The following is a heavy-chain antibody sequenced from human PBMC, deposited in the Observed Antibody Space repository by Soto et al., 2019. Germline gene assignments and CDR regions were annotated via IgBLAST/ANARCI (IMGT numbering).Heavy chain of an antibody. J-gene: IGHJ4*02. Sequence: GGSLRLSCAASGFTFSSYGMHWVRQAPGKGLEWVAVIWYDGSNKYYADSVKGRFTISRDNSKNTLYLQMNSLRAEDTAVYYCARDHSSGWYAYFDYWGQGTLVTVSS. CDR3: ARDHSSGWYAYFDY. CDR2: IWYDGSNK. D-gene: IGHD6-19*01. CDR1: GFTFSSYG. V-gene: IGHV3-33*01.